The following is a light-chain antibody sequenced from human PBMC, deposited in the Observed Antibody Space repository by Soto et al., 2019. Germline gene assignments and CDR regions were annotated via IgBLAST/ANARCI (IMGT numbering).Light chain of an antibody. CDR3: QQSSSIPYT. J-gene: IGKJ2*01. CDR2: AAS. CDR1: LSISTY. V-gene: IGKV1-39*01. Sequence: DIQMTQSPSSLPASVGDRVTLTGRASLSISTYLSWYQQKPGKAPTLLIYAASSLQSGVPSKLSGSGSGTDFTLTISSMQPEDSATYYCQQSSSIPYTFGPGTQLQI.